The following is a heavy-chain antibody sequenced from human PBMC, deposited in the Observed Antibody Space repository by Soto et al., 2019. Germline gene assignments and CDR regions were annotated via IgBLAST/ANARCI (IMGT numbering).Heavy chain of an antibody. CDR1: GFTVSSNY. CDR2: IYSGGST. D-gene: IGHD6-19*01. Sequence: EVQLVETGGGLIQPGGSLRLSCAASGFTVSSNYMSWVRQAPGKGLEWVSVIYSGGSTYYADSVKGRFTISRDNSKNTLYLQMDSLRAEDTAVYYCAREGSHSSGWYRGDAFDIWGQGTMVTVSS. J-gene: IGHJ3*02. CDR3: AREGSHSSGWYRGDAFDI. V-gene: IGHV3-53*02.